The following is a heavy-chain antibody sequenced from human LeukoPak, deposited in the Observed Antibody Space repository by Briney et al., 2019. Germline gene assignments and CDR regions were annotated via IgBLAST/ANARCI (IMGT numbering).Heavy chain of an antibody. CDR1: GGSISSGSYY. D-gene: IGHD6-13*01. V-gene: IGHV4-39*01. J-gene: IGHJ3*02. CDR2: INHSGST. Sequence: SQTLSLTCTVSGGSISSGSYYWSWIRQPPGKGLEWIGEINHSGSTNYNPSLKSRVTISVDTSKIQFSLKLSSVTAADTAVYYCARHAQQLPSDGGDYDAFDIWGQGTMVTVSS. CDR3: ARHAQQLPSDGGDYDAFDI.